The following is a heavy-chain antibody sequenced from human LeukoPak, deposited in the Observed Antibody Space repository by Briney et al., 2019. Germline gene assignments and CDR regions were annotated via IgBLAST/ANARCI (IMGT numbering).Heavy chain of an antibody. CDR1: GGSISSGDYY. Sequence: TSQTLSLTCTVSGGSISSGDYYWSWIRQPPGKGLEWIGYIYYSGSTYYNPSRKSRVTISVDTSKNKFSLKLSSVTAADTAVYYCARVLKYSSSSNWFDPWGQGTLVTVSS. CDR3: ARVLKYSSSSNWFDP. CDR2: IYYSGST. D-gene: IGHD6-6*01. J-gene: IGHJ5*02. V-gene: IGHV4-30-4*08.